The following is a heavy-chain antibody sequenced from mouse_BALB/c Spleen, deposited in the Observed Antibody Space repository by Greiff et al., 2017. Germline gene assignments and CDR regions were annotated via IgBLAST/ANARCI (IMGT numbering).Heavy chain of an antibody. D-gene: IGHD1-1*01. CDR3: ARKGYYYGSSYYYAMDY. V-gene: IGHV4-1*02. CDR2: INPDSSTI. J-gene: IGHJ4*01. Sequence: EVKLQESGGGLVQPGGSLKLSCAASGFDFSRYWMSWVRQAPGKGLEWIGEINPDSSTINYKPSLKDKFIISRDNAKNTLYLQMSKVRSEDTALYYCARKGYYYGSSYYYAMDYWGQGTSVTVSS. CDR1: GFDFSRYW.